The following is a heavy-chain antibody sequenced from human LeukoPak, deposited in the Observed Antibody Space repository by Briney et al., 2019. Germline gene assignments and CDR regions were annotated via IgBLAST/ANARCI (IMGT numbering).Heavy chain of an antibody. CDR3: ARHRGSSSLFDY. J-gene: IGHJ4*02. CDR2: IYYSGST. Sequence: TTSETLSLTCTVSGGSISSNDYYWDWIRQPPGMGPEYIGSIYYSGSTYYNPSLKSRVTISVDTSKNQFSLKLSSVTAADTAVYYCARHRGSSSLFDYWGQGTLVTVSS. V-gene: IGHV4-39*01. D-gene: IGHD6-6*01. CDR1: GGSISSNDYY.